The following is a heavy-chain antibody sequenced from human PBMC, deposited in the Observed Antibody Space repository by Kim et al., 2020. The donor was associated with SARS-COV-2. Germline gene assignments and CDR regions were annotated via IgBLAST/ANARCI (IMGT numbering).Heavy chain of an antibody. D-gene: IGHD3-10*01. J-gene: IGHJ4*02. CDR3: ARGGITVLTSYFDY. V-gene: IGHV1-46*01. Sequence: QKFQGRVTMTRDTSTRTVYMELSSLRSEDTAVYYCARGGITVLTSYFDYWGQGTLVTVSS.